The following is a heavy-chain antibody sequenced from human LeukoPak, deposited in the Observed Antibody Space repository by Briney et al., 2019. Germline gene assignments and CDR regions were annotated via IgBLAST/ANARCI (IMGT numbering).Heavy chain of an antibody. J-gene: IGHJ6*02. CDR3: ARSDYGDYYYYGMDV. CDR2: IYYSGST. CDR1: GGSISSGGYY. Sequence: SETLSLTCTVSGGSISSGGYYWSWIRQHPGKGLEWIGYIYYSGSTNYNPSLKSRVTISVDTSKNQFSLKLSSVTAADTAVYYCARSDYGDYYYYGMDVWGQGTTVTVSS. D-gene: IGHD4-17*01. V-gene: IGHV4-61*08.